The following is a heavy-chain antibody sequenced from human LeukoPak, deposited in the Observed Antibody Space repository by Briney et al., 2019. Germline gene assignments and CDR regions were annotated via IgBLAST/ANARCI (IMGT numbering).Heavy chain of an antibody. CDR1: GFTFSSYA. CDR3: AKARSYGYFDY. J-gene: IGHJ4*02. D-gene: IGHD5-18*01. V-gene: IGHV3-23*01. CDR2: ISGSGIST. Sequence: GGSLRLSRAASGFTFSSYAMGWVRQAPGKGLGWVSGISGSGISTYYAESVKGRFTISRDSSKNTLYLQMNSLRAEDTAIYYCAKARSYGYFDYWGQGTLVTVSS.